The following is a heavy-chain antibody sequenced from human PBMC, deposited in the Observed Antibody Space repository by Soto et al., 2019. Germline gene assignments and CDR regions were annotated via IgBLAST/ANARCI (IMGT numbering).Heavy chain of an antibody. J-gene: IGHJ4*02. D-gene: IGHD2-2*02. Sequence: ASLKVSCKASGYTFTSYAIHWVRQAPGQRLEWMGWINAGNGNTKYSQKFQGRVTITRDTSASTAYMELSSLRSEDTAVYYCAKSATVPAAIAYWGQGTLVTVSS. CDR1: GYTFTSYA. V-gene: IGHV1-3*01. CDR3: AKSATVPAAIAY. CDR2: INAGNGNT.